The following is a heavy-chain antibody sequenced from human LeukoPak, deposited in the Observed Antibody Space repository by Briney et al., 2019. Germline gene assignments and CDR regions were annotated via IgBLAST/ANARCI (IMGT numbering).Heavy chain of an antibody. CDR1: GYTFTGHY. J-gene: IGHJ4*01. CDR3: ARALRYDDSSGYYAY. V-gene: IGHV1-2*02. D-gene: IGHD3-22*01. Sequence: GASVKLSCKASGYTFTGHYMHWVRQGPGQGPEWMGWINPKSGVTNYAQTFQGRVTMTRDTSISIVYMELSRLTLDDTAVYYCARALRYDDSSGYYAYWGQGTLVTVSS. CDR2: INPKSGVT.